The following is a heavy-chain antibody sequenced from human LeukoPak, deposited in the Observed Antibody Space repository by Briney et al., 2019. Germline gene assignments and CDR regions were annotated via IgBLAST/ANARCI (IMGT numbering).Heavy chain of an antibody. D-gene: IGHD3-9*01. CDR1: GYTFTGYY. V-gene: IGHV1-46*01. Sequence: GASVKVSCKASGYTFTGYYMHWVRQAPGQGLEWMGIINPSGGSTSYAQKFQGRVTMTRDTSTSTVYMELSSLRSEDTAVYYCARVLTYYDILTGYSTYYFDYWGQGTLVTVSS. CDR3: ARVLTYYDILTGYSTYYFDY. J-gene: IGHJ4*02. CDR2: INPSGGST.